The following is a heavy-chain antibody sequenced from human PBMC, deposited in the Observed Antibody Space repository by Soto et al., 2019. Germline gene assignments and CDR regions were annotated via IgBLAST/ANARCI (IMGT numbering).Heavy chain of an antibody. J-gene: IGHJ5*02. CDR3: ARELGDTAMARGPYNWFDP. D-gene: IGHD5-18*01. CDR1: GGSISNYY. V-gene: IGHV4-59*01. Sequence: SETLSLTCTVSGGSISNYYWSWIRQPPGKGLEWIGYIYYSGSTNYNPSLKSRVTISVDTSKNQFSLKLSSVTAADTAVYYCARELGDTAMARGPYNWFDPWGQGTLVTVSS. CDR2: IYYSGST.